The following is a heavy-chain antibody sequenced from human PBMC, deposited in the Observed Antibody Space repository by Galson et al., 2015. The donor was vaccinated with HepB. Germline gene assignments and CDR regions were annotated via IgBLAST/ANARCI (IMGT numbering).Heavy chain of an antibody. D-gene: IGHD3-10*01. CDR2: ISVYNGNT. J-gene: IGHJ6*02. Sequence: SVKVSCKASGYSFTTYIVTWMRQAPGQGLEWMGWISVYNGNTNYAQNFQGRVTMTTDTSTNTAYMELTSMSPDDTAVYYCARAAVYGSGSPYYYGMDVWGQGTTVTVSS. CDR3: ARAAVYGSGSPYYYGMDV. V-gene: IGHV1-18*01. CDR1: GYSFTTYI.